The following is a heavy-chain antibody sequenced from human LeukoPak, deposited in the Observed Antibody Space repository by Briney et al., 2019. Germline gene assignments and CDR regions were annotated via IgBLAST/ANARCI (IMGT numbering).Heavy chain of an antibody. V-gene: IGHV1-69*04. CDR2: IIPILGIA. Sequence: SVKVSCKASGGTFSSYAISWVRQAPGQGLEWMGRIIPILGIANYAQKSQGRVTITADKSTSTAYMELSSLRSEDTAVYYCARDWSYSGYDWGQGTLVTVSS. J-gene: IGHJ4*02. CDR1: GGTFSSYA. D-gene: IGHD5-12*01. CDR3: ARDWSYSGYD.